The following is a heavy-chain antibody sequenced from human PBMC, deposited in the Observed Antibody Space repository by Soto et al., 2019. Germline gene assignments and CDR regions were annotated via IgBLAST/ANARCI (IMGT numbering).Heavy chain of an antibody. D-gene: IGHD3-22*01. Sequence: ASVKVSCKASGYTFSSYGISWVRQAPGQGLEWLGWISPYDDDTKYAQNLQGRVRMTTDTSTRTDYMDQRSLRSDDTAIYYCARGGYYDSSGSRNYHYYGMDVWG. CDR3: ARGGYYDSSGSRNYHYYGMDV. CDR1: GYTFSSYG. CDR2: ISPYDDDT. J-gene: IGHJ6*02. V-gene: IGHV1-18*01.